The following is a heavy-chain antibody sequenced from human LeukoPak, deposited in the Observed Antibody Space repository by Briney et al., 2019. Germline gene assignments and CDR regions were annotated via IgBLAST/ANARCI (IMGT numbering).Heavy chain of an antibody. J-gene: IGHJ3*02. D-gene: IGHD4-17*01. CDR3: ARETTVTFPDAFDI. CDR2: IGSDGKT. V-gene: IGHV3-23*01. Sequence: PGGSLRLSCAASGFTFNNYAMSWVRQAPGKGLEWVSAIGSDGKTYYADSVRGRFTISRENSKNMLYLQINSLRADDTAVYYCARETTVTFPDAFDIWGQGTMVTVSS. CDR1: GFTFNNYA.